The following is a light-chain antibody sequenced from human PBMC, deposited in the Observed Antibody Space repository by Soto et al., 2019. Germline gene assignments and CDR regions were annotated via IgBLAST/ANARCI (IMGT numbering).Light chain of an antibody. V-gene: IGKV3-15*01. Sequence: EIVLTQSPGTLSLSPGERATLSCRASQTVRSDFAWYQQKPGQAPRLLIYGASLRATGIPARFSGGGSGTEFTLTISSLQSEDFAVYYCQQYNKWPLTFGGGTKVDIK. CDR1: QTVRSD. CDR2: GAS. CDR3: QQYNKWPLT. J-gene: IGKJ4*01.